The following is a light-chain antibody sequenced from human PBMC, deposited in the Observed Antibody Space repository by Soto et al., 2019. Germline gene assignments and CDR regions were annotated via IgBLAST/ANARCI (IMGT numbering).Light chain of an antibody. CDR2: TTS. CDR3: QHSYSSPT. J-gene: IGKJ2*01. CDR1: QNIFTY. Sequence: DIQVTQSPSSLSASVGDRVTITCRASQNIFTYLNWYQQRPGKAPNLLIYTTSNLQSGVHSRFSGSGSGTDFTLPISSLQPEDFATYYCQHSYSSPTFGRGPKVEIK. V-gene: IGKV1-39*01.